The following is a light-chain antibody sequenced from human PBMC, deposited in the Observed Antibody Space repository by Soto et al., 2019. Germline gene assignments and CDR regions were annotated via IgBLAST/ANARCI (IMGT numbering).Light chain of an antibody. V-gene: IGLV2-14*01. CDR1: SSDVGGYND. Sequence: QSALTQPASVSGSPGQSITISCTGTSSDVGGYNDVSWYQQHPGRAPTLIIYEVSHRPSGVSNRFSASKSGNTASLTISGLQAEDEADYFCSSYTVTSVIFGGGTKLTVL. CDR2: EVS. CDR3: SSYTVTSVI. J-gene: IGLJ2*01.